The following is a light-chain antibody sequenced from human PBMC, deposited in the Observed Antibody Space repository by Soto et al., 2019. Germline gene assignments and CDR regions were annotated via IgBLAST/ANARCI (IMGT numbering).Light chain of an antibody. J-gene: IGKJ1*01. CDR2: DAS. CDR1: QSVRSY. V-gene: IGKV3-11*01. CDR3: HQYGMSPQT. Sequence: EIVLTQSPATLSLSPGERATLSCRASQSVRSYLAWYQQKPGQAPRLLIYDASNRATDIPARFSGSGSGTDFTLTISGLEPEDFAVYFCHQYGMSPQTFGQGTKVEIK.